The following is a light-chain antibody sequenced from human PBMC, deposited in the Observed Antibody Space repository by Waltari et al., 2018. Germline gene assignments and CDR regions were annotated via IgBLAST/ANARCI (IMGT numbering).Light chain of an antibody. CDR2: ANT. CDR3: QSYDNSLRASV. CDR1: SSNIGTGYD. V-gene: IGLV1-40*01. Sequence: QSVLTQPPSVSGAPGQRVTISCTGSSSNIGTGYDVHWYQQLPGTAPKLLIFANTNRPSGVPDRFSGSLADTSASLASSGLQPEDEADYYCQSYDNSLRASVFGGGTKLTVL. J-gene: IGLJ3*02.